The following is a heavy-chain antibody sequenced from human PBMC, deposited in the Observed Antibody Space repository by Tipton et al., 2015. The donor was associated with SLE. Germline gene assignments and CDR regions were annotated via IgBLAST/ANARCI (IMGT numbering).Heavy chain of an antibody. J-gene: IGHJ3*02. D-gene: IGHD3-16*01. V-gene: IGHV1-18*01. CDR1: GYTFTGYG. Sequence: QLVQSGAEVKKPGASVRVSCKASGYTFTGYGISWVRQAPGQGLEWMGWISAYSGDTNYAQKLQGRLTMTTDTSTSAAYMDLRSLRSDDTAVYYCAGGGEQHYDAFHIWGQGTMVTASS. CDR3: AGGGEQHYDAFHI. CDR2: ISAYSGDT.